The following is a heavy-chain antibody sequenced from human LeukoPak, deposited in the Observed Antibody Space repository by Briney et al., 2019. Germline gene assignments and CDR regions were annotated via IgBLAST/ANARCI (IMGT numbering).Heavy chain of an antibody. CDR1: RGSISSDSHH. V-gene: IGHV4-39*01. J-gene: IGHJ3*02. Sequence: SETLSLTCSVSRGSISSDSHHWAWIRQPPGKGLEWIGNIFYSGTTYYNPSLKSRITVCVDTSKNQFSLKLNSLPAADTAVYYCARHLYRRRDYTLDGFDIWGQGTMVTVSS. CDR3: ARHLYRRRDYTLDGFDI. D-gene: IGHD4-11*01. CDR2: IFYSGTT.